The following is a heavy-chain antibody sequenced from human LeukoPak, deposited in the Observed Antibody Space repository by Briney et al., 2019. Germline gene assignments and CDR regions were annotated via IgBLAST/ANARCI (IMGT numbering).Heavy chain of an antibody. CDR2: ISSNGGST. J-gene: IGHJ3*02. Sequence: GGSLRLSCAASGXTFSHYAMHWVRQAPGKGLEYVSAISSNGGSTYYANSVKGRFTISRDNSKNTLYLQMGSLRAEDMGVYYCARDSITVSVGAFDIWGQGTMVIVSS. V-gene: IGHV3-64*01. CDR3: ARDSITVSVGAFDI. CDR1: GXTFSHYA. D-gene: IGHD2-2*01.